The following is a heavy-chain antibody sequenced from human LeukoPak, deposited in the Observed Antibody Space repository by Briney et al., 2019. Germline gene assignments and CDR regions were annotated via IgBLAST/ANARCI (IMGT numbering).Heavy chain of an antibody. CDR2: INHSGST. J-gene: IGHJ4*02. CDR1: GGSISSYY. CDR3: ARYDYGDYEFDY. V-gene: IGHV4-34*01. D-gene: IGHD4-17*01. Sequence: PSETLSLTCTVSGGSISSYYWSWIRQPPGKGLEWIGEINHSGSTNYNPSLKSRVTISVDTSKNQFSLKLSSVTAADTAVYYCARYDYGDYEFDYWGQGTLVTVSS.